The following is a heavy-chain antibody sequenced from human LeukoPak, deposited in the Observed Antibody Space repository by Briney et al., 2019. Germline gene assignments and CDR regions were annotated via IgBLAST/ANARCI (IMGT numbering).Heavy chain of an antibody. CDR1: GFTFSSYW. CDR3: ARAPSEIGGYYPEYFRH. Sequence: GGSLRLSCAASGFTFSSYWMNWVRQAPGKGLVWVSRINSDGSRTSYADSVKGRFTISRDNAKNTVSLQMNSLRAEDTGVYYSARAPSEIGGYYPEYFRHWGQGTLVTVSS. V-gene: IGHV3-74*01. D-gene: IGHD3-22*01. J-gene: IGHJ1*01. CDR2: INSDGSRT.